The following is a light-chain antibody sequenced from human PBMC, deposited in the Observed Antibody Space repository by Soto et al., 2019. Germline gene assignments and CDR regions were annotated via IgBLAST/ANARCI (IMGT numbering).Light chain of an antibody. Sequence: QSVLTQPPSVSGAPGQRVTISCTGSSSNIGAGYDVHWNQQLPGTAPKLLIYGNSNRPSGLPDRFFGSKSGTSATLAITGPQADNVANYYCQTFASSLGGNVFGTGTKLTVL. CDR2: GNS. J-gene: IGLJ1*01. CDR1: SSNIGAGYD. V-gene: IGLV1-40*01. CDR3: QTFASSLGGNV.